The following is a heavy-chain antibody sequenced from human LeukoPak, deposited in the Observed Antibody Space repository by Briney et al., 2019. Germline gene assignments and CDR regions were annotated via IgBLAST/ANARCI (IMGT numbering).Heavy chain of an antibody. Sequence: SETLSLTCAVSSGSISSSNWWSWVRQTPGKGLEWIGYIYYSGSTNYNPSLKSRVTISVDTSKNQFSLKLSSVTAADTAVYYCARGNYYDSSGYYFDYWGQGTLVTVSS. CDR2: IYYSGST. V-gene: IGHV4-4*02. J-gene: IGHJ4*02. D-gene: IGHD3-22*01. CDR1: SGSISSSNW. CDR3: ARGNYYDSSGYYFDY.